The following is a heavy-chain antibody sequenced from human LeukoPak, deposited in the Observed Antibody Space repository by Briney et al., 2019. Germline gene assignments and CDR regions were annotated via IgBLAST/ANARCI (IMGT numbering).Heavy chain of an antibody. CDR1: GFPFSNYA. D-gene: IGHD4-17*01. V-gene: IGHV3-23*01. Sequence: PGGSLRLSCAASGFPFSNYATSWVRQAPGKGLEWVSAISGSGGSTYYADSVKGRFTISRDNSRNTLYLQMNSLRAEDTAVYYCAKDGVYCDYHWGQGTPVTVSS. J-gene: IGHJ5*02. CDR3: AKDGVYCDYH. CDR2: ISGSGGST.